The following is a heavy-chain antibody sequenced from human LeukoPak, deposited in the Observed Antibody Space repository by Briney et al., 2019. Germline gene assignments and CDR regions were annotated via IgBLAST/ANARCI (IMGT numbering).Heavy chain of an antibody. J-gene: IGHJ3*02. CDR3: ARDFLNAIDI. Sequence: PGGSLRLSCAASGFTFSSSTMTWVRQSPGKGLEWVSSISSSSTYIYYADSVKGRLIISRDNAKNSLYLQMNSLRAEDTAVFYCARDFLNAIDIWGQGTMVTVSS. CDR2: ISSSSTYI. V-gene: IGHV3-21*01. CDR1: GFTFSSST. D-gene: IGHD2/OR15-2a*01.